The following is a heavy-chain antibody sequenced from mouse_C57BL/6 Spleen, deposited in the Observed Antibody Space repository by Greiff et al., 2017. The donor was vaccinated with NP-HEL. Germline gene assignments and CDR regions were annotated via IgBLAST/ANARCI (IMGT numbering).Heavy chain of an antibody. D-gene: IGHD1-1*01. CDR1: GFTFSDYG. V-gene: IGHV5-17*01. CDR3: ARRSYYGSRGYFDV. J-gene: IGHJ1*03. CDR2: ISSGSSTI. Sequence: EVHLVESGGGLVKPGGSLKLSCAASGFTFSDYGMHWVRQAPEKGLEWVAYISSGSSTIYYADTVKGRFTISRDNAKNTLFLQMTSLRSEDTAMYYCARRSYYGSRGYFDVWGTGTTVTVSS.